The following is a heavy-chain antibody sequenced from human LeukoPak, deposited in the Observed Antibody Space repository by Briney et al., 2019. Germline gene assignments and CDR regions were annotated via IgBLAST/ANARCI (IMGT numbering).Heavy chain of an antibody. CDR1: GFTFSSYG. J-gene: IGHJ4*02. D-gene: IGHD3-9*01. V-gene: IGHV3-23*01. CDR3: AKGDPPTYYDILTGQDY. Sequence: GRSLRLSCAASGFTFSSYGMHWVRQAPGKWLELVAGISAGGGSTYYADSVKGRFTISRDNSKNMLYLQLNSLRAEDTAVYYCAKGDPPTYYDILTGQDYWGQGTLVTVSS. CDR2: ISAGGGST.